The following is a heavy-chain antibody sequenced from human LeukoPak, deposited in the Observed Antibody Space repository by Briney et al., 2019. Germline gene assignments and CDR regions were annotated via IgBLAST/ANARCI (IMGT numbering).Heavy chain of an antibody. CDR3: ARDTRYCSGGGCYVGYYFDY. V-gene: IGHV3-33*05. D-gene: IGHD2-15*01. Sequence: GGSLRLSCAASGFTFSSYAMHWVRQAPGKGLEWVAVISHDGGNKYYPDSVKGRFTISRDNSKNTLYLQMNSLRAEDTAVYYCARDTRYCSGGGCYVGYYFDYWGQGTLVTVSS. J-gene: IGHJ4*02. CDR1: GFTFSSYA. CDR2: ISHDGGNK.